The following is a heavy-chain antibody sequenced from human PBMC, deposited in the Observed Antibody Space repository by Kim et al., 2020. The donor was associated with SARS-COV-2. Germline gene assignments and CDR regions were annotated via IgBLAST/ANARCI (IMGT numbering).Heavy chain of an antibody. J-gene: IGHJ3*01. CDR3: GRDRMGGAIDW. V-gene: IGHV3-48*02. CDR2: ITKSSTTI. D-gene: IGHD3-16*01. CDR1: GFTFSAYD. Sequence: GGSLRLSCATSGFTFSAYDMNWVRQAPGKGLEWLSFITKSSTTIYYADSVEGRFTISRDNAKNSLFLQMNSLRDEDTALYYCGRDRMGGAIDWWGQGTMV.